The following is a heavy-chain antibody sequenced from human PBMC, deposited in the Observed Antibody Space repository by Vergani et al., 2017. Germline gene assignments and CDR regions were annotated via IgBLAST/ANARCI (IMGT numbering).Heavy chain of an antibody. CDR2: IIPILGIA. V-gene: IGHV1-69*02. D-gene: IGHD3-22*01. J-gene: IGHJ4*02. CDR1: GGTFSSST. Sequence: QVQLVQSGAEVKKPGSSVKVSCKASGGTFSSSTISWVRQAPGQGLEWMGRIIPILGIANYAQKFQGRVTITADKSTSTAYMELSSLRSEDTAVYYCARDYYENPLGYWGQGTLVTVSS. CDR3: ARDYYENPLGY.